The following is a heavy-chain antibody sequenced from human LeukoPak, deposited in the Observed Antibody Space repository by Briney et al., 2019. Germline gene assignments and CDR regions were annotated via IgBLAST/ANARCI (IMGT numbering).Heavy chain of an antibody. CDR3: ARGEMATISEVFDI. CDR1: GFTFSVYS. CDR2: ITSSSTYI. J-gene: IGHJ3*02. V-gene: IGHV3-21*01. Sequence: PGGSLRLSCAASGFTFSVYSMNWVRQAPGKGLEWVSSITSSSTYIHYADSVKGRFTISRDNAKNSLSLLMNSLRAEDTAVYYCARGEMATISEVFDIWGQGTMVTVSS. D-gene: IGHD5-12*01.